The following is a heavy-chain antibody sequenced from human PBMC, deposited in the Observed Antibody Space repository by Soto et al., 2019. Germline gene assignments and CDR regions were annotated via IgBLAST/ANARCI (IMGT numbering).Heavy chain of an antibody. J-gene: IGHJ4*02. Sequence: EVQLLESGGGLVQPGGSLRLSCAASGFTFSSYAMSWVRQAPGKGLEWVSAISGSGASTYYADSVKGRFTISRDNSKNPLYLQMNSLRAEDTAVCYCAHFDWFIDYWGQGTLVTVSS. CDR3: AHFDWFIDY. CDR1: GFTFSSYA. CDR2: ISGSGAST. D-gene: IGHD3-9*01. V-gene: IGHV3-23*01.